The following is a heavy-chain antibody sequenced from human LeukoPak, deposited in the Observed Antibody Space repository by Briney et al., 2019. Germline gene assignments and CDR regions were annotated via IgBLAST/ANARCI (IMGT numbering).Heavy chain of an antibody. CDR2: ISATGGGT. CDR3: ARHDWFDP. V-gene: IGHV3-23*01. CDR1: GFTFSTYA. J-gene: IGHJ5*02. Sequence: GGSLRLSCVVSGFTFSTYAMRWIRQAPGNGLEWVSSISATGGGTAYADSVKGRFTISRDNSKNALYLQMNSLRADDTAVYYCARHDWFDPWGQGTLVTVSS.